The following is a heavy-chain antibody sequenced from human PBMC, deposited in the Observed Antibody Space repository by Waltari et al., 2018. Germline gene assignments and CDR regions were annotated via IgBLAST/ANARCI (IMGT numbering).Heavy chain of an antibody. V-gene: IGHV3-53*01. D-gene: IGHD3-22*01. CDR1: GFTVSSNS. J-gene: IGHJ4*02. Sequence: EVQLVESGGGLIQPGGSLRLSCAASGFTVSSNSMSWVRKAPGKGLEWVSVIYSGGSTYYADSVKGRFTISRDNSKNTLYLQMNSLRAEDTAVYYCARSPPSHYDSSGYVDYWGQGTLVTVSS. CDR2: IYSGGST. CDR3: ARSPPSHYDSSGYVDY.